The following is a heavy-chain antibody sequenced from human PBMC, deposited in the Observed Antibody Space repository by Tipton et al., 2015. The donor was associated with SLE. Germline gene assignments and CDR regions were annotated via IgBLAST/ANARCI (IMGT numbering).Heavy chain of an antibody. CDR1: GGSISSGGYY. V-gene: IGHV4-31*03. D-gene: IGHD6-13*01. CDR3: ARSYSSSWSYFDY. CDR2: IYYSGST. J-gene: IGHJ4*02. Sequence: TLSLTCTVSGGSISSGGYYWSWIRQHPGKGLEWIGYIYYSGSTYYNPSLKSRVTISVDTSKNQFSLKLSSVTAADTAVYYCARSYSSSWSYFDYWGQGTLVTVSS.